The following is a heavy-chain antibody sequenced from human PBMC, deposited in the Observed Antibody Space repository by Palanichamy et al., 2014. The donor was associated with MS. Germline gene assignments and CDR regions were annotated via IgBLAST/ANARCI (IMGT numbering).Heavy chain of an antibody. J-gene: IGHJ6*02. CDR2: IYSTDST. V-gene: IGHV3-66*01. D-gene: IGHD2/OR15-2a*01. CDR3: ALSSKYYYYNGMDV. Sequence: VQLVESGGGLVQPGWSLRLSCAASGITISSHYMSWVRQAPGKGLEWVSGIYSTDSTYHADSVKGRFTISRDNSQNTLFLQMSSLRAEDTAVYYCALSSKYYYYNGMDVWGQGTTVTVSS. CDR1: GITISSHY.